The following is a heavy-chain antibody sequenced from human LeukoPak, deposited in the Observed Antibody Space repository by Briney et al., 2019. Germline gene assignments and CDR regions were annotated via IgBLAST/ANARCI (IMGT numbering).Heavy chain of an antibody. CDR2: IYYSGNT. CDR1: GGSIRRSSYY. D-gene: IGHD4-23*01. V-gene: IGHV4-39*01. J-gene: IGHJ4*02. Sequence: SETLSLTXTVSGGSIRRSSYYWGWIRQPPGMGLEWIGSIYYSGNTYYNPSLKSRVTVSVDTSKNQFPLKLSSVTAADTAVYYCASEVGTLSYWGQGTLVTVSS. CDR3: ASEVGTLSY.